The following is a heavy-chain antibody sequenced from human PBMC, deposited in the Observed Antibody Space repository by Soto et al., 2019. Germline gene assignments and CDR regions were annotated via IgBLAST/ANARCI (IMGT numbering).Heavy chain of an antibody. CDR3: AKEDLARDYFDY. CDR1: GFAFSSYA. V-gene: IGHV3-23*01. Sequence: GGSLRLSCAASGFAFSSYALSWVRQAPVNGLECVSSISGSVGSADYAVAVKGRFSVCGYSSKNTLYLEMNGLRADDTAVYYCAKEDLARDYFDYWGQGTLVTVSS. J-gene: IGHJ4*02. CDR2: ISGSVGSA.